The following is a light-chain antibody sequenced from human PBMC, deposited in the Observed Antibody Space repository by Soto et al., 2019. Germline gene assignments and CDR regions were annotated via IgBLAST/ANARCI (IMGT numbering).Light chain of an antibody. V-gene: IGKV3-20*01. Sequence: EIVLTQSPGTLSLSPGERATLSCRASQSVSSSYLAWCQQKPGQAPRLLIYGASSRATGIPDRFSGSGSGTDFTLTINRLEPEDFAVYYCQQYGSSITFGQGTRLEIK. J-gene: IGKJ5*01. CDR1: QSVSSSY. CDR2: GAS. CDR3: QQYGSSIT.